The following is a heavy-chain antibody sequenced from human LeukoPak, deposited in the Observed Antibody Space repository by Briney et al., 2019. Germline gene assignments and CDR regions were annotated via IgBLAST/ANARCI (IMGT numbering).Heavy chain of an antibody. CDR1: GGSISSYY. CDR3: ARDLGYDSSGYYL. Sequence: SETLSLTCTVSGGSISSYYWSWIRQPPGKGLEWIGYIYYSGSTSYNPSLKSRVTISVDTSKNQFSLKLSSVTAADTAVYYCARDLGYDSSGYYLWGQGTLVTVSS. J-gene: IGHJ4*02. V-gene: IGHV4-59*01. CDR2: IYYSGST. D-gene: IGHD3-22*01.